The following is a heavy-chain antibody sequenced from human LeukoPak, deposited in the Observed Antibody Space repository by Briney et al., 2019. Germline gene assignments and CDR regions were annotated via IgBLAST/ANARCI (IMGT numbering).Heavy chain of an antibody. CDR3: AARDNGNDLLSYHAMDV. J-gene: IGHJ6*04. CDR2: IMPVLDTG. D-gene: IGHD1-1*01. Sequence: SVKVSCKASGGSFRRYAFAWVRQAPGQGLEWMGGIMPVLDTGSYAQGFEGRVTITADRSTSTAYMELRSLRPEDTALYYCAARDNGNDLLSYHAMDVWGNGTTVTVSS. V-gene: IGHV1-69*06. CDR1: GGSFRRYA.